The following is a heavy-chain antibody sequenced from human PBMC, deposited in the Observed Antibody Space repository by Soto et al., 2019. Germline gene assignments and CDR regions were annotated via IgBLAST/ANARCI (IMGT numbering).Heavy chain of an antibody. Sequence: SQTLSLTCAISGDSVSSNSAAWNWIRQSPSRGLEWLGRTYYRSKWYNDYAVSVKSRITINPDTSKNQFSLQLNSVTPEDTAVYYCARGSVNDFWSGYPFYYYYGMDVWGQGTTVTVSS. CDR1: GDSVSSNSAA. V-gene: IGHV6-1*01. J-gene: IGHJ6*02. CDR2: TYYRSKWYN. CDR3: ARGSVNDFWSGYPFYYYYGMDV. D-gene: IGHD3-3*01.